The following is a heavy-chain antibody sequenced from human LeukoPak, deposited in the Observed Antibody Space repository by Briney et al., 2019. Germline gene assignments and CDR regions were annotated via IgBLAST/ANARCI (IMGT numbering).Heavy chain of an antibody. J-gene: IGHJ3*02. CDR1: GGSISSYY. CDR3: ARAPTGYSSGWTTRGAFDI. CDR2: IYYSGST. Sequence: SETLSLTCTVSGGSISSYYWSWIRQPPGKGLEWIGYIYYSGSTNYNPSLKSRVTITVDTSKNQFSLKLSSVTAADTAVYYCARAPTGYSSGWTTRGAFDIWGQGTMVTVSS. V-gene: IGHV4-59*01. D-gene: IGHD6-19*01.